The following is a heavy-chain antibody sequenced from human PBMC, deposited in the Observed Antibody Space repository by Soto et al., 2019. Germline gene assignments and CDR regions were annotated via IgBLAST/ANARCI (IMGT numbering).Heavy chain of an antibody. Sequence: SETLSLTCTVSGGSISSGDYYWSWIRQPPGKGLEWIGYIYNSGSTYYNPSLKSRVTISVYTSKNQFSLKLSSVTAADTAVYYCASRSGYDKSVDYWGQGTLVTVSS. J-gene: IGHJ4*02. CDR1: GGSISSGDYY. D-gene: IGHD5-12*01. V-gene: IGHV4-30-4*01. CDR2: IYNSGST. CDR3: ASRSGYDKSVDY.